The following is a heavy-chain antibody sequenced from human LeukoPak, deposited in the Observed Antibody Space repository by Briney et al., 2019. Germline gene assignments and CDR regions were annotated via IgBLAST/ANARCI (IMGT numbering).Heavy chain of an antibody. J-gene: IGHJ6*03. CDR1: GGTFGRHA. CDR2: IIPMFATA. D-gene: IGHD3-22*01. CDR3: ARSSGYYSSLFYMHV. V-gene: IGHV1-69*05. Sequence: SVKVSCTASGGTFGRHAISWVRQAPGQGLEWMGGIIPMFATATYAQKFQGRVTMTSDMSTSTVYMELSSLRSEDTAVYYCARSSGYYSSLFYMHVWGKGTTVTVSS.